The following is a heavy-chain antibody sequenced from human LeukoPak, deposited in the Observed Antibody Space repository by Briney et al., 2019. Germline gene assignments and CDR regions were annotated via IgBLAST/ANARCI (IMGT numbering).Heavy chain of an antibody. J-gene: IGHJ4*02. CDR2: MNPNSGNT. V-gene: IGHV1-8*01. Sequence: ASVKVSYKASGYTFTSYDINWVRQATGQGLEWMGWMNPNSGNTGYAQKFQGRVTMTRNTSISTAYMELSSLRSEDTAVYYCARNTYYDFWSGYSSSSGHIGYWGQGTLVTVSS. D-gene: IGHD3-3*01. CDR3: ARNTYYDFWSGYSSSSGHIGY. CDR1: GYTFTSYD.